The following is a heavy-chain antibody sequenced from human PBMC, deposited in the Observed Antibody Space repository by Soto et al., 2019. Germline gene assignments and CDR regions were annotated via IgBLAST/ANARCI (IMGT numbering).Heavy chain of an antibody. CDR2: ISYDGSNK. Sequence: QVQLVESGGGVVQPGRSLRLSCAASGFTFSSYGMHWVRQAPGKGLEWVAVISYDGSNKYYADSVKGRFTISRDNSKNTPYLQMNSLRAEDTAVYYCAKVRLAYSSSSGRTNWFDPWGQGTLVTVSS. D-gene: IGHD6-6*01. CDR1: GFTFSSYG. J-gene: IGHJ5*02. CDR3: AKVRLAYSSSSGRTNWFDP. V-gene: IGHV3-30*18.